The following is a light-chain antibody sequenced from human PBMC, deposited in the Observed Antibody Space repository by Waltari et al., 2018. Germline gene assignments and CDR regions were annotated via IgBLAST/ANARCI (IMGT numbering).Light chain of an antibody. CDR1: QDISNQ. CDR3: QETNTFPIT. CDR2: DAS. Sequence: DIQMTQSPSSVSASVGDTVTITCRASQDISNQLTWYQQKPGKAPKFLIYDASTLESGVPSRFSVSGSGTDFTLTVRSLQPEDFATYYCQETNTFPITFGQGTRLEIK. J-gene: IGKJ5*01. V-gene: IGKV1D-12*01.